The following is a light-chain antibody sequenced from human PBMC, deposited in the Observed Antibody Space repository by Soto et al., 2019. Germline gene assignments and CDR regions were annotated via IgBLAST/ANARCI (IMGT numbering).Light chain of an antibody. V-gene: IGKV3-20*01. J-gene: IGKJ5*01. CDR3: QQYGSSPIT. CDR2: GAS. CDR1: ESVSSIY. Sequence: ETVLTQSPGTLSLSPGERATLSCRASESVSSIYVAWYQHKPGQAPRLLIYGASTRATGIPDRFSGSKSGTDFTLTIRRLEPEDAGVYYCQQYGSSPITFGQGTRLEIK.